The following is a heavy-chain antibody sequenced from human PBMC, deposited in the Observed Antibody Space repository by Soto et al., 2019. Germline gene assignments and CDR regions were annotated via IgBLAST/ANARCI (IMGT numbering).Heavy chain of an antibody. CDR2: ISYDGSNK. J-gene: IGHJ4*02. Sequence: QVQLVESGGGVVQPGRSLRLSCAASGFTFSSYGMHWVRQAPGKGLEWVAVISYDGSNKYYADSVKGRFTISRDNSKNTLYLQMNSLRAEDTAVYYCAKDPGWGARDWYYFDYWGQGTLVTVSS. CDR1: GFTFSSYG. V-gene: IGHV3-30*18. D-gene: IGHD1-26*01. CDR3: AKDPGWGARDWYYFDY.